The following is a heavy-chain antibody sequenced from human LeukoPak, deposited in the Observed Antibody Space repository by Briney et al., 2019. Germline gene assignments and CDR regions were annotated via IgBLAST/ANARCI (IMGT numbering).Heavy chain of an antibody. J-gene: IGHJ4*02. CDR2: TYYRSEWFH. CDR1: GDSVSSNRAA. D-gene: IGHD1-1*01. V-gene: IGHV6-1*01. CDR3: TRDAIQLPGNYFDS. Sequence: PSQALSLTCVISGDSVSSNRAAWNWVRQSPSRGLEWLGRTYYRSEWFHEFAGSFRGRIIINADTSKNQFSVQLKSVTPEDTAVYYCTRDAIQLPGNYFDSWGQGTLVTVCS.